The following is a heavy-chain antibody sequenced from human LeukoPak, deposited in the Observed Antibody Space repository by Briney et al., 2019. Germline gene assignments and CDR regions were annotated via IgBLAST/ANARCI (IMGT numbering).Heavy chain of an antibody. V-gene: IGHV1-2*02. CDR3: AKVGSSRYWFDP. CDR2: INPNSGGT. D-gene: IGHD6-13*01. J-gene: IGHJ5*02. Sequence: ASVKVSCKASGYTFTGYYMHWVRQAPGEGLEWMGWINPNSGGTNYAQKFQGRVTMTRDTSISTAYMELSRLRSDDTAVYYCAKVGSSRYWFDPWGQGTLVTVSS. CDR1: GYTFTGYY.